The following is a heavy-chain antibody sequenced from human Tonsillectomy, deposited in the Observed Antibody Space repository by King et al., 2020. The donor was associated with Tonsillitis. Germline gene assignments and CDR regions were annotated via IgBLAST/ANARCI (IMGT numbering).Heavy chain of an antibody. V-gene: IGHV3-23*04. D-gene: IGHD1-26*01. Sequence: VQLVESGGGLVQPGESLRLSCAASGFTFSNYAMTWVRQAPGKGLEWVSTLSGSGDTTYYVDSVKGRFTISRDNSKNTLYLQMNSLRADDTAVYYCAKAWALLTFFDYWGQGTLVTVSS. CDR3: AKAWALLTFFDY. CDR1: GFTFSNYA. J-gene: IGHJ4*02. CDR2: LSGSGDTT.